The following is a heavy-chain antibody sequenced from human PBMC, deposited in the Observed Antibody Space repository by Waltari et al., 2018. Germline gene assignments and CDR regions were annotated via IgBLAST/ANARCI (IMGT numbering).Heavy chain of an antibody. Sequence: QVQLQQWGAGLLKPSETLSLTCAVYGGSFSGYYWSWIRQPPGKGLEWIGEINQRGSTNYNPSLKSRVTISVDTSKNQFSLKLSSVTAADTAVYYCARNARGYSYGTLDYWGQGTLVTVSS. CDR3: ARNARGYSYGTLDY. J-gene: IGHJ4*02. CDR1: GGSFSGYY. CDR2: INQRGST. D-gene: IGHD5-18*01. V-gene: IGHV4-34*01.